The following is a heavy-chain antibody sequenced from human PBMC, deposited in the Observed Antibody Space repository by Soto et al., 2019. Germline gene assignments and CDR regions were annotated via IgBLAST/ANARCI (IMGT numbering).Heavy chain of an antibody. Sequence: SETLSLTCAVYGGSFSGYYWSWIRQPPGKGLEWIGEINHSGSTNYNPSLKSRVTISVDTSKNQFSLKLSSVTAAETAVYYCESGDIAEAGTSGAFDIWGQGTMVTVSS. CDR2: INHSGST. J-gene: IGHJ3*02. CDR3: ESGDIAEAGTSGAFDI. CDR1: GGSFSGYY. D-gene: IGHD6-13*01. V-gene: IGHV4-34*01.